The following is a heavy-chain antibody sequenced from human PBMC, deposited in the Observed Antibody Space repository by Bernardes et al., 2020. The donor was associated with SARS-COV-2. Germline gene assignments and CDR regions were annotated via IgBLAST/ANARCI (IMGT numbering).Heavy chain of an antibody. CDR3: VLRWLAKGDY. CDR2: IIGSGGST. CDR1: GFTYSSYA. D-gene: IGHD6-19*01. Sequence: GGSLRLSCVASGFTYSSYAMSWVRQAPGKGLEWVPGIIGSGGSTYSADSVKGRFTISRDNSKNTLYLQMNSLRAEDTAVYYCVLRWLAKGDYWGQGTLVTVSS. V-gene: IGHV3-23*01. J-gene: IGHJ4*02.